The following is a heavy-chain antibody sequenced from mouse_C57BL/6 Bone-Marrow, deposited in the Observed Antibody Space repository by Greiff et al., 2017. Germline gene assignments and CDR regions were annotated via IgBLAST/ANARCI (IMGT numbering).Heavy chain of an antibody. V-gene: IGHV3-2*02. CDR1: GYSITSDYA. J-gene: IGHJ2*01. D-gene: IGHD1-1*01. CDR3: ARWGYGSSYYFDY. CDR2: ISYSGST. Sequence: EVKVEESGPGLVKPSQSLSLTCTVTGYSITSDYAWNWIRQFPGNKLEWMGYISYSGSTSYNPSLKSRISITRDTSKNQFFLQLNSVTTEDTATYYCARWGYGSSYYFDYWGQGTTLTVSS.